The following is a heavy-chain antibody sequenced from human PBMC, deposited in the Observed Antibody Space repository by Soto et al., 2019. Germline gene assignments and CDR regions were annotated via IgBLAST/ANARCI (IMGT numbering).Heavy chain of an antibody. CDR3: AREDSGGYSYGNAFDY. Sequence: QVQLVESGGGVVQPGRSLRLSCAASGFTFSSYGMHWVRQAPGKGLEWVAVIWYDGSNKYYADSVKGRFTISRDNSKNTLYLQMNSLRAEDTAVYYCAREDSGGYSYGNAFDYWGQGTLVTVSS. CDR2: IWYDGSNK. D-gene: IGHD5-18*01. V-gene: IGHV3-33*01. J-gene: IGHJ4*02. CDR1: GFTFSSYG.